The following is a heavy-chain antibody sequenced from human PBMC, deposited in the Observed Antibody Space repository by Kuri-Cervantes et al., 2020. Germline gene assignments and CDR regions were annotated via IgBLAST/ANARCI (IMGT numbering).Heavy chain of an antibody. Sequence: SVKVSCKASGGTFSSYAISWVRQAPGQGLEWMGGIIPIFGTANYAQKFQGRVTITTDESTSTAYMELSSLRSDDTAVYYCARSALDLRLRLGELSLIAFDIWGQGTMVTVSS. CDR2: IIPIFGTA. D-gene: IGHD3-16*02. CDR1: GGTFSSYA. CDR3: ARSALDLRLRLGELSLIAFDI. V-gene: IGHV1-69*05. J-gene: IGHJ3*02.